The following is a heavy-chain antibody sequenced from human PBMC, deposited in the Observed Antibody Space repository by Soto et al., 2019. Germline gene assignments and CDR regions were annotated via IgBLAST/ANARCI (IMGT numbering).Heavy chain of an antibody. V-gene: IGHV1-24*01. CDR1: GYTFTSYY. CDR3: ATGRYYYDSSGPYFDY. D-gene: IGHD3-22*01. Sequence: ASVKVSCKASGYTFTSYYMHWVRQAPGQGLEWMGGFDPDDGETIYAQKFQGRVTMTEDTSTVTAYMELSSLRSEDTAVYYCATGRYYYDSSGPYFDYWGQGTLVTVSS. CDR2: FDPDDGET. J-gene: IGHJ4*02.